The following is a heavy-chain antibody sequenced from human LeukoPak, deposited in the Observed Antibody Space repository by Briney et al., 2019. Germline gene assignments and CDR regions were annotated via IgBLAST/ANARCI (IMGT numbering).Heavy chain of an antibody. CDR3: AREYSSSSFDY. Sequence: SVKVSCKASGGTLSSYAISWVRQAPGQGLEWMGRIIPIFGIANYAQKFQGRVTITADKSTSTAYMELSSLRSEDTAVYYCAREYSSSSFDYWGQGTLVTVSS. CDR1: GGTLSSYA. J-gene: IGHJ4*02. D-gene: IGHD6-6*01. CDR2: IIPIFGIA. V-gene: IGHV1-69*04.